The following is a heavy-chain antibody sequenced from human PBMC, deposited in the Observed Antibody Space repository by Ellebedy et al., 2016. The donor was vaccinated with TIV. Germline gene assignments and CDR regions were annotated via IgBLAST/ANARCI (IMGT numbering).Heavy chain of an antibody. Sequence: GSLRLXXTVSGGSISNYYWNWIRQPAGEGLDWIGRVHTSGTPNSKPSLKSRVTMSIDTSKNQFSLKLRSVTAADTAVYYCAREGRFATYWFDPWGQGTLVTVSS. CDR1: GGSISNYY. CDR3: AREGRFATYWFDP. V-gene: IGHV4-4*07. CDR2: VHTSGTP. J-gene: IGHJ5*02. D-gene: IGHD3-10*01.